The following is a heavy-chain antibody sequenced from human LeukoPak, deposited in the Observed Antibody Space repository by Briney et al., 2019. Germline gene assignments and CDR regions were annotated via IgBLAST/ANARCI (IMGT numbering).Heavy chain of an antibody. Sequence: SVKVSCKASGGTFSGYAISWVRQAPGQGLEWMGGIIPIFGTANYAQKFQGRVTITADESTSTAYMELSSLRSEDTAVYYCARGTSWYSSSWYDYWGQGTLVTVSS. CDR1: GGTFSGYA. D-gene: IGHD6-13*01. CDR2: IIPIFGTA. J-gene: IGHJ4*02. CDR3: ARGTSWYSSSWYDY. V-gene: IGHV1-69*13.